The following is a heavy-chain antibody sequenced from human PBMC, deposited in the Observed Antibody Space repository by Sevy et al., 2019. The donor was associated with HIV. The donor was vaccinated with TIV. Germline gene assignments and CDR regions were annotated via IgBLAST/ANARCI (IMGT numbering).Heavy chain of an antibody. CDR1: GFTFRNFW. CDR2: IRQDGSEK. J-gene: IGHJ6*02. V-gene: IGHV3-7*01. CDR3: AKSYFGSGTSYGMDL. D-gene: IGHD3-10*01. Sequence: GGSLRLSCALSGFTFRNFWMSWVRQAPGKGLEWVANIRQDGSEKYYVDSVRGRFTISRDNAKNSLFLQLNSLRADDTAIYYCAKSYFGSGTSYGMDLWGRGTTVTVSS.